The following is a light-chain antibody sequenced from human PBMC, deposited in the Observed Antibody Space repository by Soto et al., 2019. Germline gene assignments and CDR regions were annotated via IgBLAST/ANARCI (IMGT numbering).Light chain of an antibody. V-gene: IGKV4-1*01. J-gene: IGKJ1*01. CDR3: QQYHSAPQS. CDR2: WAS. Sequence: DIVLTQSPDSLAVSLGERATINCKSSQSVLYSPNNKNYLAWYQQKPGQPPKLLIYWASTRESGVPDRFSGSGSGTDFTLTISSLQAEDVAGYYCQQYHSAPQSFGQGTKVEIK. CDR1: QSVLYSPNNKNY.